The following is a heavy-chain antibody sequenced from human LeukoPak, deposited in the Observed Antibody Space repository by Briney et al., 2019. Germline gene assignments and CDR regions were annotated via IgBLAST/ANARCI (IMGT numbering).Heavy chain of an antibody. CDR2: FDPEDGET. J-gene: IGHJ3*02. CDR1: GYTLTELS. CDR3: ATRIWFGEFSNAFDI. Sequence: GASVKVSCKVPGYTLTELSMHWVRQAPGKGLEWMGGFDPEDGETIYAQKFQGRVTMTEDTSTDTAYMELSSLRSEDTAVYYCATRIWFGEFSNAFDIWGQGTMVTVSS. V-gene: IGHV1-24*01. D-gene: IGHD3-10*01.